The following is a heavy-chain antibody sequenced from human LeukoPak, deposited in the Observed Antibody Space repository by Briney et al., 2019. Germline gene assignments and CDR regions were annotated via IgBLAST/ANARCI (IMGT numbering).Heavy chain of an antibody. CDR3: ARESSDYVDWFDP. D-gene: IGHD5-12*01. CDR1: GFTFSSYG. CDR2: ISYDGSNK. Sequence: GGSLRLSCAASGFTFSSYGMHWVRQAPGKGLEWVAVISYDGSNKYYADSVKGRFTISRDNSKNTLYLQMNSLRAEDKAVYYCARESSDYVDWFDPWGQGTLVTVSS. J-gene: IGHJ5*02. V-gene: IGHV3-30*03.